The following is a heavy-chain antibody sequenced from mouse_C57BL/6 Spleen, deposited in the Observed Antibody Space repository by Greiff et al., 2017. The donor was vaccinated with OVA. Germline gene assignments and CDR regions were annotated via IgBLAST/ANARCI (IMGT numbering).Heavy chain of an antibody. CDR2: INYDGSST. D-gene: IGHD2-1*01. J-gene: IGHJ4*01. CDR1: GFTFSDYY. V-gene: IGHV5-16*01. Sequence: EVKLMESEGGLVQPGSSMKLSCTASGFTFSDYYMAWVRQVPEKGLEWVANINYDGSSTYYLDSLKSRFIISRDNAKNILYLQMSSLKSEDTATYYCARVDLLYYYAMDYWGQGTSVTVSS. CDR3: ARVDLLYYYAMDY.